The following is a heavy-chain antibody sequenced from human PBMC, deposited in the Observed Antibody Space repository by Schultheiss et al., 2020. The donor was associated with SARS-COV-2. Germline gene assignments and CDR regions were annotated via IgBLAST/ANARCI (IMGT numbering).Heavy chain of an antibody. D-gene: IGHD5-18*01. Sequence: SQTLSLTCAVYGGSFSGYYWSWIRQPPGKGLEWIGEINHSGSTNYNPSLKSRVTISVDTSKNQFSLKLSSLTAADTAVYYCARTASGYSYGFCDYWGQGTLVTVSS. CDR3: ARTASGYSYGFCDY. J-gene: IGHJ4*02. CDR1: GGSFSGYY. V-gene: IGHV4-34*01. CDR2: INHSGST.